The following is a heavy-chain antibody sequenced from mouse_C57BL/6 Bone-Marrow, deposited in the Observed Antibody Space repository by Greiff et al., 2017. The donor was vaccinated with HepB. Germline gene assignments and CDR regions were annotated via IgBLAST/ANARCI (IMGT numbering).Heavy chain of an antibody. Sequence: QVQLQQPGAELVMPGASVKLSCKASGYTFTSYWMHWVKQRPGQGLEWIGEIDPFDSYTNYNQKFKGKFTLTVDKSSSTAYMPLSSLTSEDSAVYYCAREETAQASYYFDDWGQGTTLTVSS. D-gene: IGHD3-2*02. V-gene: IGHV1-69*01. CDR1: GYTFTSYW. J-gene: IGHJ2*01. CDR3: AREETAQASYYFDD. CDR2: IDPFDSYT.